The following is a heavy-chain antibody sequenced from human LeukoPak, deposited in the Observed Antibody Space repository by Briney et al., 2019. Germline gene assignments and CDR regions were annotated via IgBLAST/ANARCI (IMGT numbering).Heavy chain of an antibody. V-gene: IGHV1-69*04. D-gene: IGHD6-13*01. CDR2: IIPILGIA. CDR1: GYTFTSYG. CDR3: ARAPAGTRLPYYFDY. J-gene: IGHJ4*02. Sequence: ASVKVSCKASGYTFTSYGFSWVRQAPGQGLEWMGRIIPILGIANYAQKFQGRVTITADKSTSTAYMGLSSLRSEDTAVYYCARAPAGTRLPYYFDYWGQGTLVTVSS.